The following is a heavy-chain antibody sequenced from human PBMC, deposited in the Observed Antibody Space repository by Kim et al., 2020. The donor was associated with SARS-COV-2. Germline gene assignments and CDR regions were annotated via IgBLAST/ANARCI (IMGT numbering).Heavy chain of an antibody. CDR2: IKQDGSEK. J-gene: IGHJ4*02. Sequence: GGSLRLSCAASGFTFSSYWMSWVRQAPGKGLEWVANIKQDGSEKYYVDSVKGRFTISRDNAKNSLYLQMNSLRAEDTAVYYCARDAAEGWDYDSSGCFDYWGQGTLVTVSS. CDR1: GFTFSSYW. D-gene: IGHD3-22*01. V-gene: IGHV3-7*01. CDR3: ARDAAEGWDYDSSGCFDY.